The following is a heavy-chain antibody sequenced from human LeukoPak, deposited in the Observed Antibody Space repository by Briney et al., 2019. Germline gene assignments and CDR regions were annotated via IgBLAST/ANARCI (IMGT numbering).Heavy chain of an antibody. CDR3: ARGDYYDSSGSGYYYYYYGMDV. Sequence: GGSLRLSCAASGFTFSSYAMHWVRQAPGKGLEWVAAISYDGSNKYYADSVKGRFTISRDNSKNTLYLQMNSLRAEDTAVYYCARGDYYDSSGSGYYYYYYGMDVWGQGTTVTVSS. CDR1: GFTFSSYA. CDR2: ISYDGSNK. J-gene: IGHJ6*02. V-gene: IGHV3-30-3*01. D-gene: IGHD3-22*01.